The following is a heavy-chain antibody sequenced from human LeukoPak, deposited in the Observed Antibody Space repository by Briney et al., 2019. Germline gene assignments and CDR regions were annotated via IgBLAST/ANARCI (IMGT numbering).Heavy chain of an antibody. CDR1: GFAFSDYY. V-gene: IGHV3-11*01. CDR3: ARDRYCSGGSCYDSVAGPIDY. Sequence: GGSLRLSCAASGFAFSDYYMSWIRQAPGKGLEWVSYISSSGSTIYYADSVKGRFTISRDNAKNLLYLQMNSLRAEDTAVYYCARDRYCSGGSCYDSVAGPIDYWGQGTLVTVSS. J-gene: IGHJ4*02. D-gene: IGHD2-15*01. CDR2: ISSSGSTI.